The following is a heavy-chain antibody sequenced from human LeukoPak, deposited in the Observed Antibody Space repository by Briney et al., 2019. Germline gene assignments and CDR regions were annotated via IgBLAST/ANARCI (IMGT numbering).Heavy chain of an antibody. CDR3: ARSGSYWYFDL. CDR1: GFTVSSNY. D-gene: IGHD1-26*01. CDR2: IYYSGST. J-gene: IGHJ2*01. V-gene: IGHV4-59*02. Sequence: GSLRLSCAASGFTVSSNYMSWIRQPPGKGLEWIGYIYYSGSTSYNPSLKSRLTISVDTSKSQFSLKLSSVTAADTAVYYCARSGSYWYFDLWGRGTLVTVSS.